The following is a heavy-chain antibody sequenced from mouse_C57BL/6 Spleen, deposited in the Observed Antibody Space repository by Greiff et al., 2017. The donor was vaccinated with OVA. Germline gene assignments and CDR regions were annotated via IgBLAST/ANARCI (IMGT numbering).Heavy chain of an antibody. CDR1: GYTFTSYW. Sequence: QVQLQQPGAELVKPGASVKLSCKASGYTFTSYWMHWVKQRPGQGLEWIGMIHPNSGSTNYNEKFKSKATLTVDKSSSTAYMQLSSLTSEDSAVYYCARQDSTVRYWYFDVWGTGTTVTVSS. CDR2: IHPNSGST. CDR3: ARQDSTVRYWYFDV. D-gene: IGHD1-1*01. J-gene: IGHJ1*03. V-gene: IGHV1-64*01.